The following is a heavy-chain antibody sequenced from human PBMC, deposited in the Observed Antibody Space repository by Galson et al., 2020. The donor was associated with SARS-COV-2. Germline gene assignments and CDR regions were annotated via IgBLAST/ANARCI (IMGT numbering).Heavy chain of an antibody. D-gene: IGHD2-15*01. Sequence: GESLKISCAASGFTFSSYAMHWVRQAPGKGLEWVAVISYDGSNKYYADSVKGRFTISRDNSKNTLYLQMNSLRAEDTAVYYCARGARYCSGGSCYLYDYWGQGTLVTVSS. J-gene: IGHJ4*02. CDR1: GFTFSSYA. CDR3: ARGARYCSGGSCYLYDY. V-gene: IGHV3-30-3*01. CDR2: ISYDGSNK.